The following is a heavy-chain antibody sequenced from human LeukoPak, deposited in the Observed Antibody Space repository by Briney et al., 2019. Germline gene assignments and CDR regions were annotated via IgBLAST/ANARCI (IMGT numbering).Heavy chain of an antibody. V-gene: IGHV4-39*07. CDR2: IYYTGNT. Sequence: SQTLSLTCTVSGGSVSSSNFYWAWIRQPPGKGLEWVASIYYTGNTFYNPSLKSRGTLSLDTSKNQFSLKLTSVTAADTAVYYCAKSGAEAVTIFGVVNSWFDPWGQGTLVTVSS. J-gene: IGHJ5*02. CDR1: GGSVSSSNFY. D-gene: IGHD3-3*01. CDR3: AKSGAEAVTIFGVVNSWFDP.